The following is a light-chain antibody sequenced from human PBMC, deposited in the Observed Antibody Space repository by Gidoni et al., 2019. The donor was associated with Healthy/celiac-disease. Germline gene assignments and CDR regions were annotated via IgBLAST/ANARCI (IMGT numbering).Light chain of an antibody. V-gene: IGKV3-11*01. Sequence: EIVLTQSPATLSLSPGERATLSCRASQSVSSYLAWYQQKPGQDPRLLIYDASNRATGIPARFSGSGSGTDFTLTISSLEPEDFAVYYCQQRSNWPPLTFXXXTRLEIK. CDR3: QQRSNWPPLT. CDR2: DAS. CDR1: QSVSSY. J-gene: IGKJ5*01.